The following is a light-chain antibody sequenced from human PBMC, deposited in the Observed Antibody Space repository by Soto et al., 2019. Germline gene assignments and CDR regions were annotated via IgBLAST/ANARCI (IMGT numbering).Light chain of an antibody. CDR3: QQYGSSSYT. CDR2: GAS. J-gene: IGKJ2*01. Sequence: EIVLTQSAGTLSLCPGERATLSCRASQSVSSSYLAWYQQKPGQAPRLLIYGASSRATGIPDRFSGSGSGTDFTLTISRLEPEDFAVYYCQQYGSSSYTFGQGTKLEIK. CDR1: QSVSSSY. V-gene: IGKV3-20*01.